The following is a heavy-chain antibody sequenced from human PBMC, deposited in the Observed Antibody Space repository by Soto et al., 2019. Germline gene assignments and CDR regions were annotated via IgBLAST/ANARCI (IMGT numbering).Heavy chain of an antibody. J-gene: IGHJ4*02. CDR2: FIPFFGSP. CDR3: ARVGQQMDFDH. CDR1: GGTFSGYA. D-gene: IGHD6-13*01. V-gene: IGHV1-69*01. Sequence: QVQLVQSGAEVKKPGSSVKVSCKASGGTFSGYAISWVRQAPGQRLEWMGAFIPFFGSPNYAQKFQGRLTITADDSTSTGYMELISLTSDDTAVYYCARVGQQMDFDHWGQGTLVTVSS.